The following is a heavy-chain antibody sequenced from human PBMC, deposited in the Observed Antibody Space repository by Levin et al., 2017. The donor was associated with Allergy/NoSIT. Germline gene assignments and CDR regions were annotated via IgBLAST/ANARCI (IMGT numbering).Heavy chain of an antibody. V-gene: IGHV3-7*01. J-gene: IGHJ6*02. CDR3: ARDRIAAAGTGPYYYYGMDV. D-gene: IGHD6-13*01. CDR2: IKQDGSEK. Sequence: GGSLRLSCAASGFTFSSYWMSWVRQAPGKGLEWVANIKQDGSEKYYVDSVKGRFTISRDNAKNSLYLQMNSLRAEDTAVYYCARDRIAAAGTGPYYYYGMDVWGQGTTVTVSS. CDR1: GFTFSSYW.